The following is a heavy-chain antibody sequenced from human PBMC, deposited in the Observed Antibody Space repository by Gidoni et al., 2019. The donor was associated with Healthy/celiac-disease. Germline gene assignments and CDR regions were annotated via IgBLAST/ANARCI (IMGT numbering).Heavy chain of an antibody. CDR2: IGTAGDP. J-gene: IGHJ4*02. V-gene: IGHV3-13*05. D-gene: IGHD6-19*01. Sequence: EVQLVESGGGLVQPGGSLRLSCAASGFTFSRYDMHWVRQATGKGLEWVSAIGTAGDPYYPGSVKGRFTISRENAKNSLYLQMNSLRAGDTAVYYCARGRCGSGWSPGCYFDYWGQGTLVTVSS. CDR1: GFTFSRYD. CDR3: ARGRCGSGWSPGCYFDY.